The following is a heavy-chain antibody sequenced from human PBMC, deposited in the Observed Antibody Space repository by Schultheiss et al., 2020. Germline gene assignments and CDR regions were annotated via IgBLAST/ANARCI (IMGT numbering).Heavy chain of an antibody. CDR2: IYYSWST. CDR3: ARGGGVQLWSLGY. CDR1: GGSISSGDYY. Sequence: SETLSLTCTVSGGSISSGDYYWSWIRQPPGKGLEWIGYIYYSWSTYYNPSLKSRVTISVDTSKNQFSLKLSSVTAADTAVYYCARGGGVQLWSLGYWGQGTLVTVSS. V-gene: IGHV4-30-4*01. J-gene: IGHJ4*02. D-gene: IGHD5-18*01.